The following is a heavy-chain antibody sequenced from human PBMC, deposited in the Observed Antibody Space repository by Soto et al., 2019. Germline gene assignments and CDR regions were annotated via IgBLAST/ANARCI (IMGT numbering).Heavy chain of an antibody. D-gene: IGHD6-6*01. CDR1: GYSFTSYW. CDR3: ARRKAPYSSSRVPWFDP. V-gene: IGHV5-51*01. Sequence: GEPLKISCKGSGYSFTSYWIGWVRQMPGKGLEWMGIIYPGDSDTRYSPSFQGQVTISADKSISTAYLQWSSLKASETAMYYCARRKAPYSSSRVPWFDPWGQGPLVIVSS. CDR2: IYPGDSDT. J-gene: IGHJ5*02.